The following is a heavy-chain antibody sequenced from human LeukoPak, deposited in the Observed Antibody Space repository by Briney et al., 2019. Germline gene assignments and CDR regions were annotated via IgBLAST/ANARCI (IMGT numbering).Heavy chain of an antibody. CDR3: ARRWGSGNYYGSGSYLYYYGMDV. CDR1: GGSFSGYY. V-gene: IGHV4-34*01. D-gene: IGHD3-10*01. Sequence: PSETLSLTCAVYGGSFSGYYWSWIRQPPGKGLEWIGEINHSGSTNYNPSLKSRVTISVDTSKNQFSLKLSSVTAADTAVYYCARRWGSGNYYGSGSYLYYYGMDVWGQGTTVTVSS. J-gene: IGHJ6*02. CDR2: INHSGST.